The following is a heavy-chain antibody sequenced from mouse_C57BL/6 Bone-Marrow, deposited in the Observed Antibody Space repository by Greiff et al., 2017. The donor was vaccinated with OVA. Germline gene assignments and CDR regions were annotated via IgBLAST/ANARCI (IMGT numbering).Heavy chain of an antibody. D-gene: IGHD2-3*01. CDR1: GYTFSGYW. J-gene: IGHJ2*01. V-gene: IGHV1-9*01. Sequence: QVQLQQSGAELMKPRASVKLSCKATGYTFSGYWIEWVKQRPGHGLEWIGEILPGSGSDNHNEKFKGKATFTADTSSNTAYMQLSSLTTEDSAIYYCARRWLLQGCDYWGQGTTLTVSS. CDR2: ILPGSGSD. CDR3: ARRWLLQGCDY.